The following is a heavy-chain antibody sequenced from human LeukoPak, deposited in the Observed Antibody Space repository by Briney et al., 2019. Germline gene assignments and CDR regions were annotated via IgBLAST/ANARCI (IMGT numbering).Heavy chain of an antibody. Sequence: GGSLRLTCAASGFTFSSYSMNWVRQAPGKWLEWVSSISSSSSYIYYADSVKGRFTISRDKAKNSLYLQMNSLRAEDTAVYYCARDGFMITFGGVIVNFFDYWGQGTLVTVSS. CDR1: GFTFSSYS. CDR3: ARDGFMITFGGVIVNFFDY. CDR2: ISSSSSYI. J-gene: IGHJ4*02. V-gene: IGHV3-21*01. D-gene: IGHD3-16*02.